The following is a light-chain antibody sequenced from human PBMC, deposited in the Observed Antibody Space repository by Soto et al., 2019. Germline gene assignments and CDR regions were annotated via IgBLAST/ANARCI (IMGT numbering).Light chain of an antibody. CDR2: KAS. V-gene: IGKV1-5*03. CDR3: QQYNSYSPT. J-gene: IGKJ1*01. Sequence: DIQMTHSTSTLSGSVGDRVSITSRASQTISSWLAWYQQKPGKAPKLLIYKASSLESGVPSRFSGSGSGTEFTLTISSLQPDDFATYYCQQYNSYSPTFGQGTKVDI. CDR1: QTISSW.